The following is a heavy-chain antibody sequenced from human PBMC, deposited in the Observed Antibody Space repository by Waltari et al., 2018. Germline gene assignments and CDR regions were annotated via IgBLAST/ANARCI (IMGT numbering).Heavy chain of an antibody. CDR1: GFTFDDYA. CDR3: AKGGMTTVTPGAY. V-gene: IGHV3-43D*04. CDR2: ISWDGGST. D-gene: IGHD4-17*01. J-gene: IGHJ4*02. Sequence: EVQLVESGGVVVQPGGSLRLSCAASGFTFDDYAMHWVRQAPGKGLEWVSPISWDGGSTYYADSVKGRFTISRDNSKNSLYLEMNRLRAEDTALYYCAKGGMTTVTPGAYWGQGTLVTVSS.